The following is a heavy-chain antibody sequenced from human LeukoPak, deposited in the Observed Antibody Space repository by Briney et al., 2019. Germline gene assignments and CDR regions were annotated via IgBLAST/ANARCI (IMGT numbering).Heavy chain of an antibody. J-gene: IGHJ4*02. Sequence: SETLSLTCTVSGGSISSYYWSWIRQPPGKGLEWIGYIYYSGSTNYNPSLKSRVTISVDTSKNQFSLKLSSVTAADTAVYYCANLYCGGDCYSEDYWGQGTLVTVSS. CDR2: IYYSGST. CDR1: GGSISSYY. CDR3: ANLYCGGDCYSEDY. V-gene: IGHV4-59*12. D-gene: IGHD2-21*02.